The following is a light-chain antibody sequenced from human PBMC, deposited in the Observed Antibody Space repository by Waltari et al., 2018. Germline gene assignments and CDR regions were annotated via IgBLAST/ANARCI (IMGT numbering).Light chain of an antibody. J-gene: IGLJ6*01. CDR1: SSDIGSYNT. Sequence: QAAPTQSPSVSGSAGQSVTISCTGTSSDIGSYNTVSWYQQHPGKAPQLMIYEVSKRPSGVSDRFSGSKSGNTASLTISGLQAEDEANYYCSSYAGSGTDVFGSGTKLTVL. CDR3: SSYAGSGTDV. V-gene: IGLV2-23*02. CDR2: EVS.